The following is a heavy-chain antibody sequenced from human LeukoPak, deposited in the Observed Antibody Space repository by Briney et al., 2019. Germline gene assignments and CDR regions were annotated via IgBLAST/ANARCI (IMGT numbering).Heavy chain of an antibody. CDR2: IYTSGST. CDR1: GGSFSSYY. Sequence: SETLSLTCAVYGGSFSSYYWSWIRQPAGKGLEWIGRIYTSGSTNYNPSLKSRVTMSVDTSKNQFSLKLSSVTAADTAVYYCARDPVAEYFDYWGQGTLVTVSS. J-gene: IGHJ4*02. D-gene: IGHD2-21*01. CDR3: ARDPVAEYFDY. V-gene: IGHV4-4*07.